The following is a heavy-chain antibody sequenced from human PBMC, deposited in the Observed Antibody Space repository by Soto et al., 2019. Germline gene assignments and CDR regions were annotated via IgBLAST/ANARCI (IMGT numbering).Heavy chain of an antibody. CDR2: ITGSGSDT. Sequence: GGSLRLSCAASGFTFNNYAMGWVRQTPGKGLEWFSAITGSGSDTYYADSVKGRFTISRDNSKNTLSLQMNSLRAEDTAVYYCAKLGSSSWSPHYYFDYWGQGTLVTVPQ. CDR3: AKLGSSSWSPHYYFDY. J-gene: IGHJ4*02. D-gene: IGHD2-2*01. CDR1: GFTFNNYA. V-gene: IGHV3-23*01.